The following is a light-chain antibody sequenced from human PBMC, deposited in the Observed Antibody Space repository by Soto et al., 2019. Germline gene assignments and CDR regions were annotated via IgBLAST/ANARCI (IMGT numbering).Light chain of an antibody. V-gene: IGLV2-14*01. CDR1: SSDVGGYNF. CDR2: EVN. Sequence: QSVLTQPASVSGSPGQSITISCTGTSSDVGGYNFVSWYQQGPGKAPKLMIYEVNNRPSGVSNRFSGSKSGNTASLTISGLRAEDEADYYCSSSTSSGTWVFGGGTKLTVL. J-gene: IGLJ3*02. CDR3: SSSTSSGTWV.